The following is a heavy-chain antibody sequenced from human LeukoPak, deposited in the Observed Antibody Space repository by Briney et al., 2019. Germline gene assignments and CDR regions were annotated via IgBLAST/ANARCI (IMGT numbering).Heavy chain of an antibody. CDR2: INHSGST. Sequence: SETLSLTCAVYGGSFSGYYWSWIRQPPGKGLEWIGEINHSGSTNYNPSLKSRVTISVDTSKNQFSLKLSSVTAADTAVYYCARGPSGSNYWGQGTLVTVPS. D-gene: IGHD1-26*01. J-gene: IGHJ4*02. CDR3: ARGPSGSNY. CDR1: GGSFSGYY. V-gene: IGHV4-34*01.